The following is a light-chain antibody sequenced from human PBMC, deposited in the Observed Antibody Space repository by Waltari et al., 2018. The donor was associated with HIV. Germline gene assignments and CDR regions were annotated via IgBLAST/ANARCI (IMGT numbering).Light chain of an antibody. CDR3: SSYSPRGSVV. J-gene: IGLJ3*02. Sequence: HSVLTQPASVSGSPGQSITISCSGPTSDLSSLNFVSWYHKSPGRAPKLIIFEVSSPPSGISYRFSGSKSRDTASLTISALRTEDEADYFCSSYSPRGSVVFGGGTKVTVL. CDR1: TSDLSSLNF. V-gene: IGLV2-14*01. CDR2: EVS.